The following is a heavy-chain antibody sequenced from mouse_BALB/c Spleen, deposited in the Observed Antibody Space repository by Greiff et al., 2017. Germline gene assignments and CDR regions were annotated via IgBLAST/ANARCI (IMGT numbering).Heavy chain of an antibody. CDR2: ISSGGST. CDR1: GFTFSSYA. J-gene: IGHJ1*01. D-gene: IGHD1-1*01. CDR3: ARDYYGRSYVGYFDV. V-gene: IGHV5-6-5*01. Sequence: EVKLMESGGGLVKPGGSLKLSCAASGFTFSSYAMSWVRQTPEKRLEWVASISSGGSTYYPDSVKGRFTISRDNARNILYLQMSSLRSEDTAMYYCARDYYGRSYVGYFDVWGAGTTVTVSS.